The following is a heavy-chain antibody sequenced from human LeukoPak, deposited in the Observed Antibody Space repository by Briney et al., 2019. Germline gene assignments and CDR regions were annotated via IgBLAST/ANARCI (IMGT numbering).Heavy chain of an antibody. CDR2: INSDGSST. D-gene: IGHD6-13*01. V-gene: IGHV3-74*01. J-gene: IGHJ4*02. Sequence: PGGSLRLSCEASGFTSSSYWMHWVRQAPGKGLVWVSHINSDGSSTSYPDSVKGRFTISRDNAKNTLYLQMNSLRAEDTAVYYCARDNGAAAGDYWGQGTLVTVSS. CDR1: GFTSSSYW. CDR3: ARDNGAAAGDY.